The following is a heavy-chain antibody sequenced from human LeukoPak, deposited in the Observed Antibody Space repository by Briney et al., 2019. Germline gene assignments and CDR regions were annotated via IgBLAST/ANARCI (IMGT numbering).Heavy chain of an antibody. V-gene: IGHV1-2*02. CDR1: GYTFTGYY. CDR3: ARESTMVRGVISPGYYFDY. J-gene: IGHJ4*02. Sequence: GASVKVSCKASGYTFTGYYMHWVRQAPGQGLEWMGWINPNSGGTNYAQKFQGRVTMTRDTSISTAYMELSRLRSDDTAVYYCARESTMVRGVISPGYYFDYWGQGTLVTVSS. CDR2: INPNSGGT. D-gene: IGHD3-10*01.